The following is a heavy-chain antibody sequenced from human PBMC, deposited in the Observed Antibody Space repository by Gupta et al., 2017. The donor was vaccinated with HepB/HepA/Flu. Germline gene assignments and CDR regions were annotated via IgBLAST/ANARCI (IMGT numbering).Heavy chain of an antibody. J-gene: IGHJ6*02. V-gene: IGHV3-30*18. CDR2: LSYDGSNK. CDR3: AKDAGQDYYGSGSYYDNYYYGMDV. D-gene: IGHD3-10*01. CDR1: GFTFSSSG. Sequence: QVQLVESGGGVVQPGRSQRLSCAASGFTFSSSGLHWVRQAPGKGLEWGAVLSYDGSNKYYADSVKGRFTISRDNSKNTLYLQMNSLRAEDTAVYYGAKDAGQDYYGSGSYYDNYYYGMDVWGQGTTVTVSS.